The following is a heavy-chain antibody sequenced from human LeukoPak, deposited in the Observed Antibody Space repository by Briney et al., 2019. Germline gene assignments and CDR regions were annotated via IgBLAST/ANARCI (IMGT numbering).Heavy chain of an antibody. CDR2: IYYSAST. V-gene: IGHV4-39*01. CDR1: GHSINRSSYY. D-gene: IGHD2-2*01. J-gene: IGHJ4*02. CDR3: STSCYAGDY. Sequence: SDTLSLTCTVSGHSINRSSYYWPWIRKPPGRGVERIGSIYYSASTYYNPSLKSRVTISVDTSKNQFSLKLSSVTAADTAVYYSSTSCYAGDYWGQGTLVTVSS.